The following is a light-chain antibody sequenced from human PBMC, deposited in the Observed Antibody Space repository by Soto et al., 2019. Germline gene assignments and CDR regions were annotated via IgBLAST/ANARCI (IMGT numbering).Light chain of an antibody. V-gene: IGKV3-11*01. CDR3: QKRVNGPT. CDR2: DVS. CDR1: QSVSSY. J-gene: IGKJ4*01. Sequence: EIVLTQSPATLSLSPGERATLSCRASQSVSSYLSWYQQKPGQAPRLVIFDVSRRATGIPARFSGSGSGTDFTLTISSLEPEDFAVYYCQKRVNGPTFGGGTKVEIK.